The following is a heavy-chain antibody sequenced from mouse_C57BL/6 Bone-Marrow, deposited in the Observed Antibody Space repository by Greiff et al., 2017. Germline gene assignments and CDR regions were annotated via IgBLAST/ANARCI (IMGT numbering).Heavy chain of an antibody. CDR1: GFTFSSYA. CDR2: ISDGGSYT. Sequence: EVKVEESGGGLVKPGGSLKLSCAASGFTFSSYAMSWVRQTPEKRLEWVATISDGGSYTYYPDNVKGRFTISRDNAKNNLYLQMSHLKSEDTAMYYCARDITPVEVGGTGTTVTVSS. D-gene: IGHD1-1*01. J-gene: IGHJ1*03. V-gene: IGHV5-4*01. CDR3: ARDITPVEV.